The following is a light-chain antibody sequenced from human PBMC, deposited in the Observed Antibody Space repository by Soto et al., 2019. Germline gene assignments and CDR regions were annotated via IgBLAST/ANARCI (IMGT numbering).Light chain of an antibody. CDR3: QQSYKTPT. CDR2: GAS. Sequence: IQRTQSPSSLSASVRDRVTIACRASQSIHGSLNWYQQXPGKAPKLLIYGASTSQSGAPSRFSGSGSGTDYTLTISSLQPEDLATYYCQQSYKTPTFGQGTRLEIK. CDR1: QSIHGS. V-gene: IGKV1-39*01. J-gene: IGKJ5*01.